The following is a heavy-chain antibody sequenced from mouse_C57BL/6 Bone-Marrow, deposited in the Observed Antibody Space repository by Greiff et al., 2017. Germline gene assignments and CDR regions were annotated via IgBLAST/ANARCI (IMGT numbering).Heavy chain of an antibody. CDR1: GYTFTSYW. CDR3: ARSVCSGVTGYYFDF. V-gene: IGHV1-59*01. D-gene: IGHD4-1*01. Sequence: QVQLQQPGAELVRPGTSVKLSCKASGYTFTSYWMHWVKQRPGKGLEWIGVIDPSDSYTNYNQKFKGKATLTVDKSSSTAYMQLSSLTSEDSAVYYCARSVCSGVTGYYFDFWGQGTTLTVSS. J-gene: IGHJ2*01. CDR2: IDPSDSYT.